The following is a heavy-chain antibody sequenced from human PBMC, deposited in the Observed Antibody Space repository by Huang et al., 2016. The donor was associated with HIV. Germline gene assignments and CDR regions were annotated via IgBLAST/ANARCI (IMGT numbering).Heavy chain of an antibody. V-gene: IGHV3-7*01. Sequence: EVQLVESGGGLVQPGGSLRVSCAASGFSISTYWMSWVRQTPGKGLEWVASIKQEGSENDYGDAVKGRFIISRDNAKNSLYLQMNSLRAEDTAVYYCTRGPLGWLVHRYFYHWGQGTLVTVSS. J-gene: IGHJ1*01. CDR1: GFSISTYW. D-gene: IGHD6-19*01. CDR3: TRGPLGWLVHRYFYH. CDR2: IKQEGSEN.